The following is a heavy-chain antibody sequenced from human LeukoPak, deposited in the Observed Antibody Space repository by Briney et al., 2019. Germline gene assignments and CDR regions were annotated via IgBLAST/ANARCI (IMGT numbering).Heavy chain of an antibody. J-gene: IGHJ5*02. D-gene: IGHD3-10*01. CDR1: GGSISSYY. V-gene: IGHV4-4*07. CDR3: ARDRYWEWFGELLDPNWFDP. Sequence: SETLSLTCTVSGGSISSYYWSWIRQPAGKELEWIGRIYTSGSTNYNPSLKSRVTMSVDTSKNQFSLKLSSVTAADTAVYYCARDRYWEWFGELLDPNWFDPWGQGTLVTVSS. CDR2: IYTSGST.